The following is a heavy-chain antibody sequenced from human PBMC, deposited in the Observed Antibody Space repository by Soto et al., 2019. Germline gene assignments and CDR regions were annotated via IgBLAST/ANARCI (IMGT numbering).Heavy chain of an antibody. CDR2: ISAYNGNT. D-gene: IGHD6-6*01. Sequence: GASVKVSCKASGYTFTSYGISWVRQAPGQGLEWMGWISAYNGNTNYAQKLQGRVTMTTDTSTSTAYMELRSLRSDDTAVYYCARDPQGSSSYQKIFDYWGQGTLVSVS. CDR1: GYTFTSYG. V-gene: IGHV1-18*01. J-gene: IGHJ4*02. CDR3: ARDPQGSSSYQKIFDY.